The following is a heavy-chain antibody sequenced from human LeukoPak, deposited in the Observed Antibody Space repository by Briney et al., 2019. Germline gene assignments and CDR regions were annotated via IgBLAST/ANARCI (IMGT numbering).Heavy chain of an antibody. CDR1: GFTFSSYG. J-gene: IGHJ5*02. CDR2: ISYDGSNK. D-gene: IGHD1-1*01. CDR3: AKDLGATNWFDP. V-gene: IGHV3-30*18. Sequence: GGSLRLSCAASGFTFSSYGMHWVRQAPGKGLEWVAVISYDGSNKYYADSVKGRFTISRDNSKNTLYPQMNSLRAEDTAVYYCAKDLGATNWFDPWGQGTLVTVSS.